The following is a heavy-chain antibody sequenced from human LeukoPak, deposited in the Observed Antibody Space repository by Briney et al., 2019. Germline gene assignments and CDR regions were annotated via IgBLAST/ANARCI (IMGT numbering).Heavy chain of an antibody. Sequence: GGSLRLSCAASGFTFDNYAMNWVRQAPGKGLEWVLGISGSGVNTYYADSVKGRFTTSRDNSKNTLYLQLNSLRGEDTAIYYCARDTSFNYGAHAMDVWGQGTTVTVSS. V-gene: IGHV3-23*01. CDR3: ARDTSFNYGAHAMDV. CDR1: GFTFDNYA. D-gene: IGHD4/OR15-4a*01. CDR2: ISGSGVNT. J-gene: IGHJ6*02.